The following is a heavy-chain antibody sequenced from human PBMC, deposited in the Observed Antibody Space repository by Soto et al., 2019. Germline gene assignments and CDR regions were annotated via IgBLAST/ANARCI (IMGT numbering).Heavy chain of an antibody. J-gene: IGHJ4*02. CDR1: GYTFTAYF. CDR3: LWFGELFPQPWADS. CDR2: INPNSGDT. D-gene: IGHD3-10*01. Sequence: QVQLVQSGAEVKKPGASVMVSCKASGYTFTAYFMHWVRQAPGQGLEWMGWINPNSGDTHYEPQFQARITMTRDTSISTAYLEVSRLRSDDTAVYYCLWFGELFPQPWADSWGQGTLVTVSS. V-gene: IGHV1-2*02.